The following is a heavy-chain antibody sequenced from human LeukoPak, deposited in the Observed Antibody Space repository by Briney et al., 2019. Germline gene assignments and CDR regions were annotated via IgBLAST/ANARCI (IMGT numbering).Heavy chain of an antibody. Sequence: GRSLRLSCAVSGFTLDEHGMHWVRQAPGKGLEWVSGISWNSGRIRYADSVKGRFTISRDNAKNSLYLQMNSLRAEDTALYYCAKAQVVTAIQPDAFDIWGQGTMVTVS. J-gene: IGHJ3*02. V-gene: IGHV3-9*01. D-gene: IGHD2-21*02. CDR1: GFTLDEHG. CDR3: AKAQVVTAIQPDAFDI. CDR2: ISWNSGRI.